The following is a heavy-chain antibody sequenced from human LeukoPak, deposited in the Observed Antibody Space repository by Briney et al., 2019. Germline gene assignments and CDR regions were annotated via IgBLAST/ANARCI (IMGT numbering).Heavy chain of an antibody. CDR1: GFTFSCCA. D-gene: IGHD3-10*01. CDR2: ISSTGSSI. CDR3: ANGVRGNYYGMDV. J-gene: IGHJ6*02. Sequence: GGSLRLSCEASGFTFSCCAMIWVRQAPGKGLEWVSAISSTGSSIFYADSVRGRFTISRDNSKKTLSLQMSSLRVEDTAVYYCANGVRGNYYGMDVWGQGTTVTVSS. V-gene: IGHV3-23*01.